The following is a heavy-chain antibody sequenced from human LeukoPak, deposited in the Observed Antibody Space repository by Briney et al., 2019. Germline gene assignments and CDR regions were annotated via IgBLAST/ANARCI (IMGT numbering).Heavy chain of an antibody. D-gene: IGHD1-1*01. J-gene: IGHJ4*02. CDR1: GYTFTGYY. CDR3: ARTSTGTTTTPDY. V-gene: IGHV1-2*02. CDR2: INPNSGGT. Sequence: ASVKVSCTASGYTFTGYYMHWVRQAPGQGLEWMGWINPNSGGTNYAQKFQGRVTMTRDTSISTAYMELSRLRSDDTAVYYCARTSTGTTTTPDYWGQGTLVTVSS.